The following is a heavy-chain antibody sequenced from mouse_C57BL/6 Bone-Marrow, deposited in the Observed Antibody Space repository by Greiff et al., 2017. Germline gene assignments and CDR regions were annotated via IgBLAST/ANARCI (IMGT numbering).Heavy chain of an antibody. D-gene: IGHD2-1*01. V-gene: IGHV14-4*01. CDR3: SSFYGNDFDC. Sequence: EVPLQQSGAELVRPGASVKLSCTASGFNIKDDYIHWVKQRPEQGLEWIGWIDPEIGDTEYASKFQGTATITSDTSSNTAYLQPSSLTSEDTAVYYSSSFYGNDFDCGGQGTPLTVAS. CDR2: IDPEIGDT. CDR1: GFNIKDDY. J-gene: IGHJ2*01.